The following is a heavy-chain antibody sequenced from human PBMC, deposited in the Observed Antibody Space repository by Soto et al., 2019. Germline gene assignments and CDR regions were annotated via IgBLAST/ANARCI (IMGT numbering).Heavy chain of an antibody. CDR2: ISAYNGNT. J-gene: IGHJ4*02. D-gene: IGHD2-2*01. CDR1: GYTFTSYG. V-gene: IGHV1-18*01. CDR3: ARDGIPHCSSTSCYLIFDY. Sequence: ASVKVSCKASGYTFTSYGISWVRQAPGQGLEWMGWISAYNGNTNYAQKLQGRVTMTTDTSTSTAYMELRSLRSDDTAVYYCARDGIPHCSSTSCYLIFDYWGQGTLVTVSS.